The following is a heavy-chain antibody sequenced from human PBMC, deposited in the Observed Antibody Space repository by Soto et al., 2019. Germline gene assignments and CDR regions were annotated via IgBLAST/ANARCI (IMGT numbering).Heavy chain of an antibody. Sequence: QVQLVESGGGVVQPGRSLRLSCIASGFTFSSYGMHWVRQAPGKGLEWVAFISYDGSKNYYGGSVKGRFTISSDNSKNTVYLQMDSLRAEDTAIYYCAKDGVVESTHIIYYFDYWGQGNLVTVSS. V-gene: IGHV3-30*18. CDR1: GFTFSSYG. CDR2: ISYDGSKN. CDR3: AKDGVVESTHIIYYFDY. D-gene: IGHD2-15*01. J-gene: IGHJ4*02.